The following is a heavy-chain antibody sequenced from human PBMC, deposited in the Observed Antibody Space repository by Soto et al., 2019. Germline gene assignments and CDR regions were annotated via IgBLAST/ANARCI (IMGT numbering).Heavy chain of an antibody. J-gene: IGHJ6*02. D-gene: IGHD2-21*02. Sequence: QVQLQESGPGLVKPSQTLSLTCTVSGCSISSGGYYCSWIRQHPGKGLEWIGYIYYSGSTYYNTSLKSRVTISVDTSKNQFYLKLSSVTAAATAVYYCARVCGGDCHYGMDVWGQGTTVTVSS. CDR1: GCSISSGGYY. CDR3: ARVCGGDCHYGMDV. CDR2: IYYSGST. V-gene: IGHV4-31*03.